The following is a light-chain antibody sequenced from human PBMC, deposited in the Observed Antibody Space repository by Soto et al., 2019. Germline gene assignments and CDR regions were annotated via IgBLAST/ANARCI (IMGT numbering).Light chain of an antibody. CDR3: QQYGSSGT. CDR1: QSVSSY. J-gene: IGKJ1*01. Sequence: EIVLTQSPATLSLSPGERATLSCGASQSVSSYLAWCQQKPGQAPRLLIYGASNRATGIPDRFSGSGSGTDFTLTISRLEPEDFAVYYCQQYGSSGTFGQGTKVDIK. V-gene: IGKV3-20*01. CDR2: GAS.